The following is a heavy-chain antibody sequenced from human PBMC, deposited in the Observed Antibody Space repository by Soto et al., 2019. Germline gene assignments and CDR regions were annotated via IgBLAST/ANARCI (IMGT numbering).Heavy chain of an antibody. V-gene: IGHV3-33*04. CDR2: IWYDGSKK. J-gene: IGHJ6*01. CDR3: ARDPASSMDV. Sequence: VAAIWYDGSKKCYADSVKGRFTVSRDDSKNTLYLEMNSLRAEDTAVYYCARDPASSMDVWGQGTTVTVSS. D-gene: IGHD6-25*01.